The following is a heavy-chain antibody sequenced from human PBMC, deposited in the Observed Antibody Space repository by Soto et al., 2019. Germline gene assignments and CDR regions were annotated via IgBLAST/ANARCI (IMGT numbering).Heavy chain of an antibody. D-gene: IGHD2-15*01. CDR2: INHSGST. J-gene: IGHJ5*02. Sequence: SETLSLTCAVYGGSFSGYYWSWIRQPPGKGLEWVGEINHSGSTNYNPSLKSRVTISVDTSKNQFSLKLSSVTAADTAVYYCARGRRPIVVVVAATSDGYWFDPWGQGTLVTVSS. CDR1: GGSFSGYY. V-gene: IGHV4-34*01. CDR3: ARGRRPIVVVVAATSDGYWFDP.